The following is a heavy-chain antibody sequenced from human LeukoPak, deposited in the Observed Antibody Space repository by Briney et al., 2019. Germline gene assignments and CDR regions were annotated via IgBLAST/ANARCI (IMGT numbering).Heavy chain of an antibody. D-gene: IGHD2-15*01. Sequence: GGSLRLSCAASGFTFDDYAMHWVRQAPGKGLEWVSGISWNSNTIGYADSVKGRFTISRDNAKHSLYLQMNSLRAEDTALHYCAKDMVGSAMTEIDYWGQGTLVTVSS. CDR3: AKDMVGSAMTEIDY. J-gene: IGHJ4*02. V-gene: IGHV3-9*01. CDR1: GFTFDDYA. CDR2: ISWNSNTI.